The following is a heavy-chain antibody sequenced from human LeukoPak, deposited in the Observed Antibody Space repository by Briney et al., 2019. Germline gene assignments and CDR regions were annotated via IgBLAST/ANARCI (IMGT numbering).Heavy chain of an antibody. CDR3: ARDRLTSGMDV. Sequence: SETLSLTCAVYGGSFSGYYWSWLRQPPGKGLEWIGEINHSGSTNNNPSLKSRVTISVDTSKNQFSLKLSSVTAADTAVYYCARDRLTSGMDVWGQGTTVTVSS. V-gene: IGHV4-34*09. J-gene: IGHJ6*02. CDR2: INHSGST. CDR1: GGSFSGYY.